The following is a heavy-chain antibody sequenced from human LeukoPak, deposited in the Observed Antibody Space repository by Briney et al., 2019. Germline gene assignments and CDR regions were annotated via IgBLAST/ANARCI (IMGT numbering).Heavy chain of an antibody. V-gene: IGHV3-15*07. CDR1: GFTFSNAW. CDR3: TTETGTTSTPFDY. Sequence: PGGSLRLSCAASGFTFSNAWMNWVRQAPGKGLGWVGRIKSKTDGGTTDYAAPVKGRFTISRDDSKNTLYLQMNSLKTEDTAVYYCTTETGTTSTPFDYWGQGTLVTVSS. J-gene: IGHJ4*02. CDR2: IKSKTDGGTT. D-gene: IGHD1-7*01.